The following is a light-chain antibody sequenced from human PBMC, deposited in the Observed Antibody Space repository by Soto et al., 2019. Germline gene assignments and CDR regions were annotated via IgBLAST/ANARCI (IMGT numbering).Light chain of an antibody. CDR2: AAS. J-gene: IGKJ1*01. V-gene: IGKV1-39*01. CDR3: QQSYLTPRT. CDR1: QDISNY. Sequence: DMQMTQSPSSLSASVGDSVTITCQASQDISNYLNWYQQKPGKAPKLLIYAASSLQSGVPSRFSGSGSGTDFSLTISSLQPEDFATYYCQQSYLTPRTFGQGTKVEIK.